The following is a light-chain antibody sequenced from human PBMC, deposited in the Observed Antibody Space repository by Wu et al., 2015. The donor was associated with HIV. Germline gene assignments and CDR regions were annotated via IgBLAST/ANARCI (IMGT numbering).Light chain of an antibody. J-gene: IGKJ5*01. CDR2: DAS. V-gene: IGKV3D-20*02. CDR3: QQGSNWPLT. Sequence: EIVLTQSPGTLSLSPGEGATLSCRASQSVRSSHLAWYQHKPGQAPRLLISDASNRAPGIPVRFSGSGSGTDFTLTISDLEPEDLAIYYCQQGSNWPLTFGQGTRLDLK. CDR1: QSVRSSH.